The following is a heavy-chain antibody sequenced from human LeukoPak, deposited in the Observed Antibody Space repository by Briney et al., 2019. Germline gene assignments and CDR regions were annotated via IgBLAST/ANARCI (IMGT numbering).Heavy chain of an antibody. D-gene: IGHD2-15*01. Sequence: GGSLRLSCADSRFSFSTYTMNWVRQAPEKGLEWVSSISSGSKYTYYANSVQGRFTISRDNAKKTLYLQMNSLRAEDTAVYYCARERAAATPVTRKYYYYMDVWGKGTTVTVSS. CDR3: ARERAAATPVTRKYYYYMDV. V-gene: IGHV3-21*01. CDR2: ISSGSKYT. J-gene: IGHJ6*03. CDR1: RFSFSTYT.